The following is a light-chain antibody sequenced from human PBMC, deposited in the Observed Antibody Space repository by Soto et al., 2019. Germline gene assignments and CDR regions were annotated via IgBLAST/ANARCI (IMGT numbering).Light chain of an antibody. J-gene: IGLJ1*01. CDR1: SSDVCGYNY. Sequence: QSVLAQPRSVSGSPGQSVTISCTGTSSDVCGYNYVSWYQQHPGKAPKLMIYDVSKRPSGVPDRFSGSKSGNKASLTISGLQAEDEADYYCCSYAGSYTFVFGTGTKVTVL. V-gene: IGLV2-11*01. CDR3: CSYAGSYTFV. CDR2: DVS.